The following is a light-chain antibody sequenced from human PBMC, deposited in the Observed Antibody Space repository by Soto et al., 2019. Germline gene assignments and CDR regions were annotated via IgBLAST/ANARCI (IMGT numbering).Light chain of an antibody. CDR2: GAS. V-gene: IGKV3-15*01. J-gene: IGKJ5*01. CDR1: QSVSSN. Sequence: EIVMTQSPATLSVSPGERATLSCRASQSVSSNLAWYQQTPGQAPRLLIYGASTRATGIPARFSGSGSGTDFTLTISSLEPEDFAVYYCQQCNNWPPEITFGQGTRLEIK. CDR3: QQCNNWPPEIT.